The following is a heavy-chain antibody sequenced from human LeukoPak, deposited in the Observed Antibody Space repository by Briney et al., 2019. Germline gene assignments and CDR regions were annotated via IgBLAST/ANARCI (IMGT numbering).Heavy chain of an antibody. CDR2: INHSGST. Sequence: PGGSLRLSCAASGFTFSSYEMNWVRQAPGKGLEWIGEINHSGSTNYNPSLKSRVTISVDTSKNQFSLKLSSVTAADTAVYYCARVCLTAVWFGAAGYFDYWGQGTLVTVSS. CDR1: GFTFSSYE. D-gene: IGHD3-10*01. CDR3: ARVCLTAVWFGAAGYFDY. V-gene: IGHV4-34*01. J-gene: IGHJ4*02.